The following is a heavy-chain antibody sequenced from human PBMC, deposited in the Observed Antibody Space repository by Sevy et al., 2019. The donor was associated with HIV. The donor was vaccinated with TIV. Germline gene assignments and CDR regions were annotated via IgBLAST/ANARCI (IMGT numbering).Heavy chain of an antibody. V-gene: IGHV3-33*01. J-gene: IGHJ6*02. Sequence: GGSLRLSCAASGFTFSSYGMHWVRQAPGKGLEWVAVIWYDGSNKYYADSVKGRFTISRDNSKNTLYLQMNSLRAEDTAVYYCARDGSRDNDSYYYYGMDVWGQGTTVTVSS. CDR1: GFTFSSYG. CDR2: IWYDGSNK. CDR3: ARDGSRDNDSYYYYGMDV. D-gene: IGHD1-26*01.